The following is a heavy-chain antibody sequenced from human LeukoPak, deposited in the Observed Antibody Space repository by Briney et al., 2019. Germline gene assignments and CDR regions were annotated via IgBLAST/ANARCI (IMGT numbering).Heavy chain of an antibody. V-gene: IGHV1-69*01. Sequence: GSSVKVSCKASGGTFSSYAISWVRQAPGQGLEWMGGIIPIFGTANYAQKFQGRVTITADESTSTAYMELSSLRSEDTAVYYCASIAPVSGTASFDYWGQGTLVTVSS. CDR1: GGTFSSYA. CDR2: IIPIFGTA. CDR3: ASIAPVSGTASFDY. D-gene: IGHD1-14*01. J-gene: IGHJ4*02.